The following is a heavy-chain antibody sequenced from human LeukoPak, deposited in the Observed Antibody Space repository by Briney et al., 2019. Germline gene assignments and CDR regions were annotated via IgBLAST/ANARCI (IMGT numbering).Heavy chain of an antibody. V-gene: IGHV1-46*01. CDR3: ARERFRYCSSTSCYVGAFDI. J-gene: IGHJ3*02. CDR1: GYTFTGYY. D-gene: IGHD2-2*01. Sequence: ASVKVSCKASGYTFTGYYMHWVRQAPGQGLEWMGIINPSGGSTSYAQKFQGRVTMTRDMSTSTVYMELSSLRSEDTAVYYCARERFRYCSSTSCYVGAFDIWGQGTMVTVSS. CDR2: INPSGGST.